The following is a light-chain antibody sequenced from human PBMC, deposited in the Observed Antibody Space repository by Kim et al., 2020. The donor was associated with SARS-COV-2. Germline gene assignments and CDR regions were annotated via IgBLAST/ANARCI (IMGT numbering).Light chain of an antibody. V-gene: IGKV3-20*01. CDR3: QQYGSSPYT. Sequence: LSPGERAPLSCRASQSVSSSYLAWYQQRPGQAPRLLIYGASSRATGIPDRFSGSGSGTDFTLTISRLEPEDLAVYYCQQYGSSPYTCGQGTKLEI. J-gene: IGKJ2*01. CDR2: GAS. CDR1: QSVSSSY.